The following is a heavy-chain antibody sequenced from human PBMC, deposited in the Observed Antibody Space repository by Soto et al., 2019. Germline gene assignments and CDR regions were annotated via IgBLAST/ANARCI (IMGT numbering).Heavy chain of an antibody. CDR3: ARVQYQLLAYYYYGMDV. J-gene: IGHJ6*02. D-gene: IGHD2-2*01. V-gene: IGHV1-8*01. CDR1: GYTFTSYD. Sequence: ASVKVSCKASGYTFTSYDINWVRQATGQGLEWMGWMNPNSGNTGYAQKFPGRVTMTRNTSISTAYMELSSLRSEDTAVYYCARVQYQLLAYYYYGMDVWGQGTTVTVSS. CDR2: MNPNSGNT.